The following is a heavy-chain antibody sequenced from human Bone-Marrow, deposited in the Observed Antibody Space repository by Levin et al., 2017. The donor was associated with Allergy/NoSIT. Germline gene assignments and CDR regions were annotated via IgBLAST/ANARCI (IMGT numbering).Heavy chain of an antibody. J-gene: IGHJ6*02. CDR2: LNPNSGDT. V-gene: IGHV1-2*02. Sequence: GESLKISCKTSDYSFTADYVHWVRQAPGQGLEWMGWLNPNSGDTNYAHKFQDRVTMTRDTSINTAYMQLTSLRSDDTAVYYCARVEEGAYYNDVDVWGQGTTVTVSS. CDR1: DYSFTADY. CDR3: ARVEEGAYYNDVDV.